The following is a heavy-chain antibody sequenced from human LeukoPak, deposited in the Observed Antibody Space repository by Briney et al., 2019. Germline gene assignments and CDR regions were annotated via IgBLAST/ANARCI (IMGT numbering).Heavy chain of an antibody. Sequence: ASVKVSCKASGYTFTSYDINWVRQATGQGLEWMGWMNPNSGNTGYAQKFQGRVTMTRNTSIRTAYMELSSLRSEDTAVYYCARATGKDILTGRKLDYWGQGTLVSVSS. CDR3: ARATGKDILTGRKLDY. CDR1: GYTFTSYD. CDR2: MNPNSGNT. V-gene: IGHV1-8*01. J-gene: IGHJ4*02. D-gene: IGHD3-9*01.